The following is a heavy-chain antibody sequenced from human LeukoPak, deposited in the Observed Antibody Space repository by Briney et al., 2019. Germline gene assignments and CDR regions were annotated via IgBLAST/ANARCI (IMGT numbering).Heavy chain of an antibody. V-gene: IGHV1-8*03. CDR3: ARVGLGTEFDL. D-gene: IGHD6-13*01. Sequence: ASVKVSCKASGYSFTTYDINWVRQATGQGLEWMGWMNPNSGNAGYAQKFQGRVTITRNTSISTAYMELSSLRSEDTGVYYCARVGLGTEFDLWGQGTLVTVSS. CDR1: GYSFTTYD. J-gene: IGHJ4*02. CDR2: MNPNSGNA.